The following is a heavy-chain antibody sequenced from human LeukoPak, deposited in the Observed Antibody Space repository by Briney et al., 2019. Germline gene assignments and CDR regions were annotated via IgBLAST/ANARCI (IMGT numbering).Heavy chain of an antibody. V-gene: IGHV3-30-3*01. D-gene: IGHD6-13*01. CDR1: GFTFSSYA. J-gene: IGHJ4*02. CDR3: ASTGYSSSEFDY. Sequence: GGSLRLSCAASGFTFSSYAMHWVRQAPGKGLEWVAVISYDGSNKHYADSVKGRFTISRDNSKNTLYLQMNSLRAEDTAVYYCASTGYSSSEFDYWGQGTLVTVSS. CDR2: ISYDGSNK.